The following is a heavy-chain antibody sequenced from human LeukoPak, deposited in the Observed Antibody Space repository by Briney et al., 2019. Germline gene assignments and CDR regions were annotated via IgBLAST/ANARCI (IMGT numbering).Heavy chain of an antibody. D-gene: IGHD2-21*01. CDR2: IWFDGSHK. CDR3: ARGVNYLDY. J-gene: IGHJ4*02. CDR1: GFTFSSYS. Sequence: GGSLRLSCAASGFTFSSYSMNWVRQAPGRGLEWVSVIWFDGSHKYYADSVKGRFTIFRDNSQNRVSLQMNSLRADDMAVYYCARGVNYLDYWGQGTLVSVSS. V-gene: IGHV3-33*08.